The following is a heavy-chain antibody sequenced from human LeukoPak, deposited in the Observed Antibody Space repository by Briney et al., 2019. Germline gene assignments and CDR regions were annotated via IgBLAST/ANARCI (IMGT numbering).Heavy chain of an antibody. CDR1: GGSISSHF. V-gene: IGHV4-59*11. CDR2: IHYTGST. Sequence: SETLSLTCTVSGGSISSHFWSWIRQPPGKGLEWIGYIHYTGSTNYNPSLKSQVTMSVDTSKNQFSLKLSSVTAADTAVYYCARDGYSGSSLFDYWGQGTLVTVSS. J-gene: IGHJ4*02. D-gene: IGHD1-26*01. CDR3: ARDGYSGSSLFDY.